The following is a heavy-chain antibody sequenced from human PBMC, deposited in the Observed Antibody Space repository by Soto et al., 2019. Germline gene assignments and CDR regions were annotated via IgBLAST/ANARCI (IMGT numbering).Heavy chain of an antibody. V-gene: IGHV4-59*08. CDR2: IYYSGST. CDR3: ARAWYSGSYAIDY. CDR1: GGSISSYY. Sequence: SETLSLTCTVSGGSISSYYWSLIRQPPGKGLEWIGYIYYSGSTNYNPSLKSRVTISVDTSKNQFSLKLSSVTAADTAVYYCARAWYSGSYAIDYWGQGTLVTVSS. J-gene: IGHJ4*02. D-gene: IGHD1-26*01.